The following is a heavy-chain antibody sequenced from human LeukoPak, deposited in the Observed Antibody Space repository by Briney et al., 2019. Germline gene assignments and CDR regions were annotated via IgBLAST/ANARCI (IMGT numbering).Heavy chain of an antibody. J-gene: IGHJ4*02. Sequence: PGGSLRLSCAASGFTVSSNYMSWVRQAPGKGLEWVSAISCSGGTPYYADSVKGRFTISRDNSKNTLYLQMNSLRAEDTAVYYCAKYSAASAWGYYDSSGFFYFDYWGQGTLVTVSS. D-gene: IGHD3-22*01. CDR3: AKYSAASAWGYYDSSGFFYFDY. V-gene: IGHV3-23*01. CDR2: ISCSGGTP. CDR1: GFTVSSNY.